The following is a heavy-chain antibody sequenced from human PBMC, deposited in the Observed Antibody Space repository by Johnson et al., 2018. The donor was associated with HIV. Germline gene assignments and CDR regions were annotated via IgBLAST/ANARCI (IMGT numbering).Heavy chain of an antibody. D-gene: IGHD1-1*01. Sequence: QVQLVESGGGVVQPGRSLRLSCAASGFTFSSYAMHWVRQAPGQGLEWVAVISYDGSNKYYADSVKGRFTIARDNAKNSLYLQMNSLRAEDTAVYYCAKDRTGFDAFDIWGQGTMVTVSS. CDR1: GFTFSSYA. CDR3: AKDRTGFDAFDI. CDR2: ISYDGSNK. V-gene: IGHV3-30-3*01. J-gene: IGHJ3*02.